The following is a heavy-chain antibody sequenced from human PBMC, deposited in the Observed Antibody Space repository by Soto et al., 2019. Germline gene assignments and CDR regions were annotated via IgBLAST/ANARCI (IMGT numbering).Heavy chain of an antibody. CDR1: GYAFTSYG. CDR2: ISAYNGNT. D-gene: IGHD2-21*02. V-gene: IGHV1-18*01. J-gene: IGHJ6*02. Sequence: GPSVKGSCKAAGYAFTSYGISWVRRAPGQGLEWMGWISAYNGNTNYAQKLQGRVTMTTDTSTSTAYMELRSLRSDDTAVYYCARVPHSGFHLVVVTALYRMAVSGQGTPVTGSS. CDR3: ARVPHSGFHLVVVTALYRMAV.